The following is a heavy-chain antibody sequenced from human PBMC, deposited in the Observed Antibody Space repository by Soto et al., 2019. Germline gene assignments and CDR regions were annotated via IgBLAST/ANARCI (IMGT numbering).Heavy chain of an antibody. CDR3: ARDAGDMIRGVMGFFDY. V-gene: IGHV1-69*01. CDR2: IIPISGTT. D-gene: IGHD3-10*01. CDR1: GGTFSSDA. J-gene: IGHJ4*02. Sequence: QVQLVQSGAEVKKPGSSVKVSCKASGGTFSSDAIIWERQAPRRGLEWTGGIIPISGTTNYAQKFQGRVTITADESTSTVYMELSSLRSEDTAVYYCARDAGDMIRGVMGFFDYWGQGTLVTVSS.